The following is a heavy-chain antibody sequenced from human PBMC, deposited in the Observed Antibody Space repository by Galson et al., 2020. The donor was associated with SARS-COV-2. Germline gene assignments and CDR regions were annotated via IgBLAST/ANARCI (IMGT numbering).Heavy chain of an antibody. D-gene: IGHD1-26*01. Sequence: GGSLRLSCAASGFTFSXXXMHWXRQAPGKGPEWVAVISSXXXNSFYADSLKGRFTISRDNSKSTLYLQMNSLRAEDTAVYYCARGGEWELPYYFDYWGQGTLVTVSS. J-gene: IGHJ4*02. CDR2: ISSXXXNS. CDR3: ARGGEWELPYYFDY. V-gene: IGHV3-30*04. CDR1: GFTFSXXX.